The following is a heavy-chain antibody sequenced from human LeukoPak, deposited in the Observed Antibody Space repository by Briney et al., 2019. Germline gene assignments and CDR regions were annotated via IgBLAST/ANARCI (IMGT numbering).Heavy chain of an antibody. CDR3: ARKALDSGWDNWLGP. J-gene: IGHJ5*02. CDR2: VNPNSGGT. D-gene: IGHD6-19*01. Sequence: ASVTVSCKASGYTFTDYYMHWVRQVPGQGLEWMGWVNPNSGGTNYAQKFQGRVTMTRDTSISTAYMELSRLTSDDTAVYYCARKALDSGWDNWLGPWGQGTLVTVSS. CDR1: GYTFTDYY. V-gene: IGHV1-2*02.